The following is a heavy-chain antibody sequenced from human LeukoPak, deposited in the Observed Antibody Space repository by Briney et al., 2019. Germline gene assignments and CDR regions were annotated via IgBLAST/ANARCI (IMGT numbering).Heavy chain of an antibody. J-gene: IGHJ3*02. V-gene: IGHV3-9*01. CDR1: GFTFDDYA. CDR3: AKDMGAIVATIGRAFDI. Sequence: GGSLRLSCAASGFTFDDYAMHWVRQAPGKGLEWVSGISWNSGSIGYADSVKGRFTISRDNAKNSLYLQMNSLRAEDTALYYCAKDMGAIVATIGRAFDIWGQGTMVTVSS. D-gene: IGHD5-12*01. CDR2: ISWNSGSI.